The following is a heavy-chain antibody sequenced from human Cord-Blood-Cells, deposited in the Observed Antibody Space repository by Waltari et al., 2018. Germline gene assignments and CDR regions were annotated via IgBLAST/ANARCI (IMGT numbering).Heavy chain of an antibody. V-gene: IGHV3-48*03. CDR2: ISSSGSTI. CDR1: GFTFSSYE. CDR3: ASEAWGRYFDY. Sequence: EVQLVESGGGLVQPGGSLRLSCAASGFTFSSYEMNWFRQAPGKGLEWVSYISSSGSTIYYADSVKCRFTISRDNAKNSLYLQMNSLRAEDTAVYYCASEAWGRYFDYWGQGTLVTVSS. J-gene: IGHJ4*02. D-gene: IGHD7-27*01.